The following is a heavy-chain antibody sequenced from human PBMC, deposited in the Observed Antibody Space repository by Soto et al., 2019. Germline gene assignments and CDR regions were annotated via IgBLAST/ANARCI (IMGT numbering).Heavy chain of an antibody. D-gene: IGHD3-22*01. J-gene: IGHJ4*02. V-gene: IGHV1-18*01. CDR2: ISTNNDNT. CDR1: GYTFTSYG. CDR3: ARDFDSSGYYYGRLDY. Sequence: QVHLVQSGTEVKKPGASVKVSCKASGYTFTSYGINWVRQAPGKGLEWMGWISTNNDNTNYAQRLQGRVTMTTDTSTSTAYMELMSLRSDDTAVYYCARDFDSSGYYYGRLDYWGQGTQVTVSS.